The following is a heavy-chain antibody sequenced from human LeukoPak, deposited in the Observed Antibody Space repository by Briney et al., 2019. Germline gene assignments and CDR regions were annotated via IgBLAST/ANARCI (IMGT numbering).Heavy chain of an antibody. J-gene: IGHJ4*02. D-gene: IGHD1-26*01. Sequence: GGSLRLSCAASGFTVSSDWMYWVRQAPGKGPVWVSRINPDGTYIGYADPVKGRFTISRDDAKNTLYLQMNSLRADDTALYYCSKDLGLWGQGTLVTVSS. CDR3: SKDLGL. CDR1: GFTVSSDW. V-gene: IGHV3-74*01. CDR2: INPDGTYI.